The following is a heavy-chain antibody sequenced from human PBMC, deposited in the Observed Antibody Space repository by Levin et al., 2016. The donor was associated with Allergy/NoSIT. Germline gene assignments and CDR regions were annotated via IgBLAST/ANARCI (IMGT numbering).Heavy chain of an antibody. V-gene: IGHV1-46*01. CDR2: INPSGGST. D-gene: IGHD6-13*01. J-gene: IGHJ4*02. CDR3: ARSRIAAAHDY. Sequence: WVRQAPGQGLEWMGIINPSGGSTSYAQKFQGRVTMTRDTSTSTVYMELSSLRSEDTAVYYCARSRIAAAHDYWGQGTLVTVSS.